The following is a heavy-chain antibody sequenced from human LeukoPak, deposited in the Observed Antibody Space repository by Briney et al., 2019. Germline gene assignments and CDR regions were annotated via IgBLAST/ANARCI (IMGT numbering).Heavy chain of an antibody. J-gene: IGHJ4*02. CDR3: AKDLHGKRGFDY. Sequence: GGSLRLSCAASGFTFSSYSMNWVRQAPGKGLEWVSSISSSSSYIYYADSMKGRFTISRDNARNSLYLQMNSLRAEDTAVYYCAKDLHGKRGFDYWGQGTLVTVSS. CDR1: GFTFSSYS. CDR2: ISSSSSYI. V-gene: IGHV3-21*01.